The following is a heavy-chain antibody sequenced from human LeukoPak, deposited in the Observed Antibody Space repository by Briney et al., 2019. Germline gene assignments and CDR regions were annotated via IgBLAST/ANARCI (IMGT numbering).Heavy chain of an antibody. CDR3: AKGSSSWYDFDY. J-gene: IGHJ4*02. CDR1: GFTFSSYA. V-gene: IGHV3-23*01. D-gene: IGHD6-13*01. Sequence: GGSLRLSCAASGFTFSSYAMSWVRQAPGKGLEWVPAISGSGGSTYYADSVKGRFTISRDNSKNTLYLQMNSLRAEDTAVYYCAKGSSSWYDFDYWGQGTLVTVSS. CDR2: ISGSGGST.